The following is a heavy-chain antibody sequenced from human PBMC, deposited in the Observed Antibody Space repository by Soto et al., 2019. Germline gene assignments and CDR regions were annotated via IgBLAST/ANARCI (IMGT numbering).Heavy chain of an antibody. D-gene: IGHD6-13*01. V-gene: IGHV3-23*01. CDR1: GFTFSSYV. CDR2: ISGSGGST. Sequence: EVQLLESGGGLVQPGGSLRLSCAASGFTFSSYVMSWVRQAPGKGLEWVSAISGSGGSTYYADSVKGRFTISRDNSKNTLYLQMNSLRAEDTAVYYCAKYDSSSWSYFDYWGQGTLVTVSS. J-gene: IGHJ4*02. CDR3: AKYDSSSWSYFDY.